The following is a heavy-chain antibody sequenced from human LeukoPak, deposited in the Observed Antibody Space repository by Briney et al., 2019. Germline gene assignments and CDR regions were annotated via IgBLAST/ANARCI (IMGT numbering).Heavy chain of an antibody. J-gene: IGHJ4*02. D-gene: IGHD5-12*01. CDR1: GFIFSNYA. V-gene: IGHV3-23*01. Sequence: PGGSLRLSCAASGFIFSNYAMNWVRQAPGKGLEWVSTIGGSGDEVHYADSVKGRFTISRDNSKNTLYLQMNSLRAEDTAVYYCAGWGDSGYDHSWGQGTLGTVSS. CDR2: IGGSGDEV. CDR3: AGWGDSGYDHS.